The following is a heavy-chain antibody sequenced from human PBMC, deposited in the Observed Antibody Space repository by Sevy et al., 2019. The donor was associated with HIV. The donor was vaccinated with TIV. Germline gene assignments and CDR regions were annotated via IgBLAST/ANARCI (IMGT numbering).Heavy chain of an antibody. D-gene: IGHD2-2*01. CDR1: GYTFTGSF. J-gene: IGHJ4*02. CDR2: INPNSGGT. V-gene: IGHV1-2*02. Sequence: ASVKVSCKASGYTFTGSFIHWVRQAPGQGLEWMGWINPNSGGTDYAQKFQGRVTLTRDTSISTAYLELGRLRSDDTAVYYCARDYHTAPAANHFDYWGQGTLVTVSS. CDR3: ARDYHTAPAANHFDY.